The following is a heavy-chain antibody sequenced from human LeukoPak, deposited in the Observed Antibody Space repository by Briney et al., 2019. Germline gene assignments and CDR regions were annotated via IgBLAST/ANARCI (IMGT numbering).Heavy chain of an antibody. J-gene: IGHJ4*02. Sequence: ASVKFSCKASGYTFAGYYMHWVRQAPGQGLEWMGWINPDSGGTIYAQNFQGRVTMTRDTSISTAYMELSSLRSDDTAVYYCARDLGDTYGSVGDFDYWGQGTLVTVSS. CDR3: ARDLGDTYGSVGDFDY. CDR2: INPDSGGT. CDR1: GYTFAGYY. V-gene: IGHV1-2*02. D-gene: IGHD3-10*01.